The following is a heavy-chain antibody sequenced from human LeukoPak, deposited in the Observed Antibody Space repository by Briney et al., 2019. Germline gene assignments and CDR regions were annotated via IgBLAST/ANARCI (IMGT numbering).Heavy chain of an antibody. D-gene: IGHD5-18*01. J-gene: IGHJ4*02. Sequence: PGGSLRLSCAASGFTFSSYAMHWVRQAPGKGLEWVAVISYDGSNKYYADSVKGRFTISRDNSKNTLYLQTNSLRAEDTAVYYCAREPQYSYGFDYWGQGTLVTVSS. CDR1: GFTFSSYA. V-gene: IGHV3-30-3*01. CDR2: ISYDGSNK. CDR3: AREPQYSYGFDY.